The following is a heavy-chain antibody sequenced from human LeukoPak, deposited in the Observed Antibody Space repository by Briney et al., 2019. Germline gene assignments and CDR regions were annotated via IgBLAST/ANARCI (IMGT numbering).Heavy chain of an antibody. Sequence: GGSLRLSCAASGFTFSSYAMSWVRQAPGKGLEWVSAISGSGSSTYYADSVKGRFTISRDNAKNSLYLQMNSLRAEDTAVYYCARGAPPDWFDYWGQGALVTVSS. CDR3: ARGAPPDWFDY. V-gene: IGHV3-23*01. CDR1: GFTFSSYA. CDR2: ISGSGSST. J-gene: IGHJ5*01.